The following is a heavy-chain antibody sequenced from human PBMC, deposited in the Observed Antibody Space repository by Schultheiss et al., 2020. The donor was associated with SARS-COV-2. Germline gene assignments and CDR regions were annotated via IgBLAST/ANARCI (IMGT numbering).Heavy chain of an antibody. V-gene: IGHV4-61*01. Sequence: SETLSLTCTVSGGSVSSGSYYWSWIRQPPGKGLEWIGSIYTSGSTNYNPSLKSRVTISVDTSKNQFSLKLSSVTAADTAVYYCARHGGASSLNWSDPWGQGTLVTVSS. CDR2: IYTSGST. CDR1: GGSVSSGSYY. D-gene: IGHD1-26*01. CDR3: ARHGGASSLNWSDP. J-gene: IGHJ5*02.